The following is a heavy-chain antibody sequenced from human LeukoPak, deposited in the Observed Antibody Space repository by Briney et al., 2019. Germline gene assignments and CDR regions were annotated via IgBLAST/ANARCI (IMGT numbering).Heavy chain of an antibody. D-gene: IGHD6-13*01. CDR1: GGTFSSYA. J-gene: IGHJ4*02. Sequence: SVKVSCKASGGTFSSYAISWVRQAPGQGLEWMGGIIPVFGTANYAQKFQGRVTITADESTSTAYMELSSLRSEDTAVYYCARGISSSWYQDYWGQGTLVTVSS. CDR3: ARGISSSWYQDY. V-gene: IGHV1-69*01. CDR2: IIPVFGTA.